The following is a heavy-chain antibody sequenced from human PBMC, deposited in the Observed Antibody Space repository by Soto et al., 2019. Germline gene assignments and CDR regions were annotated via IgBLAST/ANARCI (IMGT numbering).Heavy chain of an antibody. D-gene: IGHD1-26*01. CDR3: ARRVGETGGGPDY. CDR1: GGTFSSYA. J-gene: IGHJ4*02. Sequence: QVQLVQSGAEVKKPGSSVKVSCKASGGTFSSYAISWVRQAPGQGLEWMGGIIPIFGTANYAQKFQGRVTIIADESTSTDYMELRSLRAEDTAVYYCARRVGETGGGPDYWGQGTLVTVSS. V-gene: IGHV1-69*01. CDR2: IIPIFGTA.